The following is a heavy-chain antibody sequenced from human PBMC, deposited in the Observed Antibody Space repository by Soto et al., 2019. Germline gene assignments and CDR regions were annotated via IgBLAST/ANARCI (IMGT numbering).Heavy chain of an antibody. J-gene: IGHJ2*01. CDR3: ARTLAHHWSFVL. Sequence: SETLSLTCTVSGGSISSYYWSWIRQPPGKGLEWIGYIYYSGSTNYNPSLKSRVTISVDTSKNQFSLKLSSVTAADTAVYYCARTLAHHWSFVLWGPGILVTVFS. CDR1: GGSISSYY. CDR2: IYYSGST. D-gene: IGHD2-21*01. V-gene: IGHV4-59*08.